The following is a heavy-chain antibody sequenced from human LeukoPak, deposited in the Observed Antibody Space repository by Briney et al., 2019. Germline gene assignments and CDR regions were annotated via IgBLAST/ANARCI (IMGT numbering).Heavy chain of an antibody. CDR1: GGSFSGYY. J-gene: IGHJ4*02. CDR3: ARGASRYSSGWYGY. V-gene: IGHV4-34*01. CDR2: INHSGST. D-gene: IGHD6-19*01. Sequence: SETLSLTCAVYGGSFSGYYWSWIRQPPGKGLEWIGEINHSGSTNYNPSLKSRVTISVDTSKNQFPLKLSSVTAADTAVYYCARGASRYSSGWYGYWGQGTLVTVSS.